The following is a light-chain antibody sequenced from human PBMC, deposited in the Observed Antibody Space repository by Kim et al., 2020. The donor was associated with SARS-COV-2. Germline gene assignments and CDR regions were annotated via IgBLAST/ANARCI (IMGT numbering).Light chain of an antibody. CDR1: LGIGNW. J-gene: IGKJ1*01. V-gene: IGKV1-5*01. CDR3: QQYKTYWT. CDR2: DGA. Sequence: SASVGDRVTITCRASLGIGNWLAWYQQKPGKAPELLIYDGATLKSGVPSRFSGSGSGTEFSLTISGLRPDDYATYFCQQYKTYWTFGQGTKVDIK.